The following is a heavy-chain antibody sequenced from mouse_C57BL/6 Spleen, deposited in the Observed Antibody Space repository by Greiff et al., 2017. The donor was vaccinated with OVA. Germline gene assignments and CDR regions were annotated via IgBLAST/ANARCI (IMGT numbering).Heavy chain of an antibody. CDR3: ARSIITTVAVGGTMITTGDY. J-gene: IGHJ2*01. V-gene: IGHV1-50*01. CDR2: IDPSDSYT. D-gene: IGHD1-1*01. Sequence: QVQLQQPGAELVKPGASVKLSCKASGYTFTSYWMQWVKQRPGQGLEWIGEIDPSDSYTNYNQKFKGKATLTVDTSSSTAYMQLSSLTSEDSAVYYCARSIITTVAVGGTMITTGDYWGQGTTLTVSS. CDR1: GYTFTSYW.